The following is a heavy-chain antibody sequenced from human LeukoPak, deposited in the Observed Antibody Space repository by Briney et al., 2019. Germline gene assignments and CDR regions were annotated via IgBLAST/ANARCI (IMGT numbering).Heavy chain of an antibody. D-gene: IGHD3-3*01. V-gene: IGHV3-74*01. CDR1: GFTFINHW. CDR2: INSDGSST. Sequence: GGSLRLSCAASGFTFINHWMHWVRQGPGKGLVWVSRINSDGSSTIYADSVKGRFTISRDNAKNTLWLQMNSLRAEDTAVYYCAKVTYYDFWSGPTGLDYWGQGTLVTVSS. J-gene: IGHJ4*02. CDR3: AKVTYYDFWSGPTGLDY.